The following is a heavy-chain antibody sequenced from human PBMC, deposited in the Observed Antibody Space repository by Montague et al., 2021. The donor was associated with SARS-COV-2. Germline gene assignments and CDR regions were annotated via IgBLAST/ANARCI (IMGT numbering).Heavy chain of an antibody. CDR1: GGSFSGYY. Sequence: SETLSLTCAVYGGSFSGYYWSWIRQPPGEGLEWIGEINHSGSTNXXPSLKSRVTISVDTSKNQFSLKLSSVTAADTAVYYCARDSIAAAGTDYWGQGTLVTVSS. CDR2: INHSGST. J-gene: IGHJ4*02. D-gene: IGHD6-13*01. CDR3: ARDSIAAAGTDY. V-gene: IGHV4-34*01.